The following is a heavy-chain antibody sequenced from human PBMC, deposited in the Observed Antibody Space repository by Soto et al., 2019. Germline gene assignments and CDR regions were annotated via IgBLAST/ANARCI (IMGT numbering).Heavy chain of an antibody. Sequence: ASVKVSCKASGYTFTSYAMHWVRPAPGQRLEWMGWINAGNGNTKYSQKFQGRVTITRDTSASTAYMELSSLRSEDTAVYYCARDHDDFWSGYRSGPFDYWGQGTLVTVSS. CDR2: INAGNGNT. D-gene: IGHD3-3*01. V-gene: IGHV1-3*01. CDR1: GYTFTSYA. J-gene: IGHJ4*02. CDR3: ARDHDDFWSGYRSGPFDY.